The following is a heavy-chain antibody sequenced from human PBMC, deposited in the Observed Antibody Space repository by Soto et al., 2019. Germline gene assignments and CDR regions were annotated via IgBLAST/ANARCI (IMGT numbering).Heavy chain of an antibody. J-gene: IGHJ4*02. CDR1: GFNFNTYG. Sequence: QVQLVESGGGVVQPGGSLRLSCEASGFNFNTYGMHWVRQSPGKGLEWVAIIWYEGSNKNYGDSVKGRFAISRDNSKNTLWLQMNNLRDEDTAVYYCARDKGPVAARVSLDYWGQGTLVTVSS. D-gene: IGHD6-6*01. V-gene: IGHV3-33*01. CDR3: ARDKGPVAARVSLDY. CDR2: IWYEGSNK.